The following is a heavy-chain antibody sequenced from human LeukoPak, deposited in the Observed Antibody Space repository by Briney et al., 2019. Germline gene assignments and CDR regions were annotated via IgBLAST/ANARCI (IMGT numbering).Heavy chain of an antibody. Sequence: SETLSLTCTVSGGSISSSSYYWGWIRQPPGKGLEWIGSIYYSGSTYYNPSLKSRVTISVDTSKNQFSLKLSSVTAADTAVYYCARSSGSGSYYSFAFKEYYFDYWGQGTLVTVSS. CDR2: IYYSGST. CDR3: ARSSGSGSYYSFAFKEYYFDY. V-gene: IGHV4-39*01. CDR1: GGSISSSSYY. J-gene: IGHJ4*02. D-gene: IGHD1-26*01.